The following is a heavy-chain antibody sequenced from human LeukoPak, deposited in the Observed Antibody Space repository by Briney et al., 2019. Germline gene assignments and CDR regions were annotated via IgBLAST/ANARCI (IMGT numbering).Heavy chain of an antibody. CDR3: ARLGDGCNTVGGFDY. CDR1: GGSVSSTSYY. CDR2: IYYRGTT. J-gene: IGHJ4*02. D-gene: IGHD5-24*01. V-gene: IGHV4-39*01. Sequence: SETLSLTCTVSGGSVSSTSYYWGWIRQPPGKGLEWIANIYYRGTTYYNPSLKSRVTISVDTAKNQFSLKLSSVTAADTAVYYCARLGDGCNTVGGFDYWGQGTLVTVSS.